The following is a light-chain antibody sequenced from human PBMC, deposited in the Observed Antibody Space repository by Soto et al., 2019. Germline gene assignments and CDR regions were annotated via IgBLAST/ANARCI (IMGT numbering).Light chain of an antibody. CDR1: QNINNY. CDR3: QQYENLPT. J-gene: IGKJ5*01. Sequence: DIQMTQSPSSLSASVGDRVTITFQASQNINNYLNWYQQKSGRAPKLLIYVASNLEAGVPSRFRGSGSGTDFTFTISRLQPEDIATYYCQQYENLPTFGQGTRLEIK. V-gene: IGKV1-33*01. CDR2: VAS.